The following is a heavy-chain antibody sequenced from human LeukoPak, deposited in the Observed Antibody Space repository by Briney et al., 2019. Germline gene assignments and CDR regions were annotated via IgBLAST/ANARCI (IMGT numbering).Heavy chain of an antibody. CDR3: ARSLIASLLWGAFDI. D-gene: IGHD6-13*01. V-gene: IGHV4-61*02. CDR1: GGSISSGSYY. CDR2: IYTSGST. Sequence: SETLSLTCTVSGGSISSGSYYWSWIRQPAGRGLEWIGRIYTSGSTNYNPSLKSRVTISVDTSKNQFSLKLSSVTAADTAVYYCARSLIASLLWGAFDIWGQGTMVTVSS. J-gene: IGHJ3*02.